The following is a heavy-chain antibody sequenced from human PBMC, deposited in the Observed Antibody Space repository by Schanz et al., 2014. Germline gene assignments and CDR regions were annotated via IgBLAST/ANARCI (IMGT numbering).Heavy chain of an antibody. V-gene: IGHV3-74*01. CDR3: ARDLNRCGGDCYSG. CDR2: INSDGTTT. D-gene: IGHD2-21*02. Sequence: EVQLVESGGGLVQPGGSLRLSCAASGFTFSTYWMHWVRQAPGKGLVWVSHINSDGTTTTYADSVKGRFTISRDNAKNSLYLQMNSLRAEDTAVYYCARDLNRCGGDCYSGWGQGTLVTVSS. J-gene: IGHJ4*02. CDR1: GFTFSTYW.